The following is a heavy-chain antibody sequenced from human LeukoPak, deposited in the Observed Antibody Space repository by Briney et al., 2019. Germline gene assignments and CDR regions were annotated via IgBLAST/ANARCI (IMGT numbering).Heavy chain of an antibody. Sequence: SETLSLTCTVSGGSISSGGYYWSWIRQHPGKGLEWIRYIYYSGSTYYNPSLKSRVTISVDTSKNQFSLKLSSVTAADTAVYYCARDRGGSGYDLYYYYGMDVWGQGTTVTVSS. CDR3: ARDRGGSGYDLYYYYGMDV. CDR2: IYYSGST. D-gene: IGHD5-12*01. J-gene: IGHJ6*02. CDR1: GGSISSGGYY. V-gene: IGHV4-31*03.